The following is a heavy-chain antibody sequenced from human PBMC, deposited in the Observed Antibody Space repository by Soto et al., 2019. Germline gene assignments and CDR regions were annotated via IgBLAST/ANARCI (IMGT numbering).Heavy chain of an antibody. Sequence: GGSLRLSGAASGFAFSSYAMTWVRQAPGKGLEWVSGISGSGGCSGGSTYYADSVKVRFTISRDNSKNTLYLQMNSLRAEDTAVYYCAKGVRSSRTYTQTDAWGKGTRVTVAS. CDR2: ISGSGGCSGGST. J-gene: IGHJ5*02. V-gene: IGHV3-23*01. CDR1: GFAFSSYA. D-gene: IGHD6-13*01. CDR3: AKGVRSSRTYTQTDA.